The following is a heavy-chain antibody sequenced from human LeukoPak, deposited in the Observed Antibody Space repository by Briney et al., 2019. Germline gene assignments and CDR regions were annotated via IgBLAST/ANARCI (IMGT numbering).Heavy chain of an antibody. J-gene: IGHJ4*02. CDR3: ARGLGIFDHGDYPGGIY. V-gene: IGHV3-74*01. CDR1: GFTFSSYW. Sequence: PGGSLRLSCAASGFTFSSYWMHWVRQVPGKGLVWVARINRDGSITTYADSVEGRFTISRDNAKNTLYLQMNSLRAEDTAVYYCARGLGIFDHGDYPGGIYWGQGTLVTVSS. D-gene: IGHD4-17*01. CDR2: INRDGSIT.